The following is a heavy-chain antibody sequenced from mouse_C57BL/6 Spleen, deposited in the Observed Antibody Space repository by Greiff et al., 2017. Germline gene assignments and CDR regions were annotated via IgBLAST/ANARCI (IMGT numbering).Heavy chain of an antibody. J-gene: IGHJ3*01. CDR2: IHPNSGST. Sequence: QVQLKESGAELVKPGASVKLSCKASGYTFTSYWMHWVKQRPGKGLEWIGMIHPNSGSTNYNEKLKSKATLTVDKSSSTAYMQLSSLTSEDSAVFYCAREGDSYLSWFAYWGPGTLVTVSA. V-gene: IGHV1-64*01. D-gene: IGHD2-12*01. CDR1: GYTFTSYW. CDR3: AREGDSYLSWFAY.